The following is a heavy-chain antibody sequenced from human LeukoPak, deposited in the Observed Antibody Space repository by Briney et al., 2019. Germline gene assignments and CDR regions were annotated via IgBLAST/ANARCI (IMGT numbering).Heavy chain of an antibody. J-gene: IGHJ4*02. Sequence: GGSLRLSCASSGFTFSSYSMSWVRQAPGKGLEWVSAISGSGGSTYYADSVKGRFTISRDNSKNTLYLQMNSLRAEDTAVYYCAKAEKAYCGGNCYSAGDYWGQGTLVTVSS. V-gene: IGHV3-23*01. CDR2: ISGSGGST. CDR3: AKAEKAYCGGNCYSAGDY. CDR1: GFTFSSYS. D-gene: IGHD2-21*02.